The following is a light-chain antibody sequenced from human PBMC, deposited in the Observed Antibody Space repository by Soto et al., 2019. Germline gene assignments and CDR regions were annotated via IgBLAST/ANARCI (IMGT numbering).Light chain of an antibody. J-gene: IGKJ1*01. Sequence: LSASVGDRVTITCRASQSITSYLNWYQQKPGKAPQLLIYAASSLQSGVPSRFSGSGSGTDFTLTISSLQPEDFATYFCQQSYTTPWTFGQGTKVDIK. CDR2: AAS. CDR1: QSITSY. CDR3: QQSYTTPWT. V-gene: IGKV1-39*01.